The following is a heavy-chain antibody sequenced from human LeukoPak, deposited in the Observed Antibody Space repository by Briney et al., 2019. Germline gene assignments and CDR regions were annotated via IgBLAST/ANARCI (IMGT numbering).Heavy chain of an antibody. CDR3: ATDKGSGFPRVDY. Sequence: ASVKVSCKVSGYTLTELSMHWVRQAPGKGLEWMGGFDPEDGETIYAQKFQGRVTMTEDTSTDTAYMELGSLRSEDTAVYYCATDKGSGFPRVDYWGQGTLVTVSS. CDR2: FDPEDGET. CDR1: GYTLTELS. D-gene: IGHD3-22*01. J-gene: IGHJ4*02. V-gene: IGHV1-24*01.